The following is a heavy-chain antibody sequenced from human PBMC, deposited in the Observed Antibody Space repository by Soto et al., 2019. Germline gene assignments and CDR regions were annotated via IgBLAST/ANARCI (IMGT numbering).Heavy chain of an antibody. CDR2: ISGSRGIT. CDR3: AKAPPGELDHFDY. J-gene: IGHJ4*02. V-gene: IGHV3-23*01. D-gene: IGHD1-1*01. Sequence: GGSLRLSCAASGFTLSNYAMSWVRQAPEKGLEWVSAISGSRGITYYADSVKGRFTISRDNSKNTLYLQMNSLRAEDTAVYYCAKAPPGELDHFDYWGQGTLVTVSS. CDR1: GFTLSNYA.